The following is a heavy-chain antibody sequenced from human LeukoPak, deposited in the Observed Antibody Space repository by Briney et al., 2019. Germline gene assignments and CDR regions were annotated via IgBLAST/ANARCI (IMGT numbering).Heavy chain of an antibody. CDR2: IRYDGSNK. J-gene: IGHJ6*03. CDR1: GLSLTTHG. Sequence: GGSLRLSCAASGLSLTTHGMHWVRQAPGKGLEWVAFIRYDGSNKYYADSVKGRFTISRDNSKNTLYLQMNSLRAEDTAVYYCAKDQPENNYYDFWSGYSPSGMDVWGKGTTVTVSS. CDR3: AKDQPENNYYDFWSGYSPSGMDV. V-gene: IGHV3-30*02. D-gene: IGHD3-3*01.